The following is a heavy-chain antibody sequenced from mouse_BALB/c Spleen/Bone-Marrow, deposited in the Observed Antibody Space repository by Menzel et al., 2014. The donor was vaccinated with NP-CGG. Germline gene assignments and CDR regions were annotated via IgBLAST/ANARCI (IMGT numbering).Heavy chain of an antibody. CDR3: ARFGYYAMDY. CDR2: IYPGDGDT. Sequence: LQESGTDLARPGASVKLSCKASGYTFTSYWMQWVKQRPGQGLEWIGAIYPGDGDTRYTQKFKGKATLTADKSSSTAYMQLSSLASEVSAVYYCARFGYYAMDYWGQATSVTVSS. J-gene: IGHJ4*01. CDR1: GYTFTSYW. V-gene: IGHV1-87*01.